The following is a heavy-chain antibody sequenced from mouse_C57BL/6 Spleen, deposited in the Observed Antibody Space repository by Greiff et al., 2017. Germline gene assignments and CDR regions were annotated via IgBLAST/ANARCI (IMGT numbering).Heavy chain of an antibody. CDR2: IYPGDGDT. CDR1: GYAFSSYW. CDR3: ARSGDYSNPFAY. J-gene: IGHJ3*01. Sequence: QVQLQQSGAELVKPGASVKISCKASGYAFSSYWMNWVKQRPGKGLEWIGQIYPGDGDTNYNGKFKGKATLTADKSSSTAYMPLSSLTSEDSAVYFCARSGDYSNPFAYWGQGTLVTVSA. V-gene: IGHV1-80*01. D-gene: IGHD2-5*01.